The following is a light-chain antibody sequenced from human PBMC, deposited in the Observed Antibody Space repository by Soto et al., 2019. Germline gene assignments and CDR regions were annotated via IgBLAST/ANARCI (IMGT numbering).Light chain of an antibody. CDR1: EDISLY. CDR3: QQSYTTPT. Sequence: DIQMTQSPSSLSASVGDRVTITCRASEDISLYLNWYQHKPGKAPKLLIYAASSLQSGVPSRFSGRGSGTDFTLTISSLQPEDFASYFCQQSYTTPTFGQGTKLEIK. J-gene: IGKJ2*01. CDR2: AAS. V-gene: IGKV1-39*01.